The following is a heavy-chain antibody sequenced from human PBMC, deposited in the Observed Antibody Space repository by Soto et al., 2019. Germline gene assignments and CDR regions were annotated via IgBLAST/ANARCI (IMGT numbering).Heavy chain of an antibody. CDR1: GYPFTTYG. D-gene: IGHD6-13*01. V-gene: IGHV1-18*01. CDR3: TGENAAAASPTLDY. Sequence: ASVKVSCKASGYPFTTYGINWVRQAPGQGLEWMGWISVSNGYTNYAQNLQGRVTMTADTSTNVAYMELRSLRSDDTAVYYCTGENAAAASPTLDYWGHGALVTVSS. J-gene: IGHJ4*01. CDR2: ISVSNGYT.